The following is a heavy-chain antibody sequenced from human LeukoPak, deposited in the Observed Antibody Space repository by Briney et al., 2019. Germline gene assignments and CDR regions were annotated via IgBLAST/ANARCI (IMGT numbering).Heavy chain of an antibody. CDR2: ISYGGSNK. CDR3: AKDLKYCSGGSCYYFDS. CDR1: GFTFSSYG. V-gene: IGHV3-30*18. Sequence: GGSLRLSCAASGFTFSSYGMHWVRQAPGKGLEWVAVISYGGSNKYYADSVKGRFTISRDNSKNTLYLQMTSLRPEDTAVYYCAKDLKYCSGGSCYYFDSWGQGTLVTVSS. J-gene: IGHJ4*02. D-gene: IGHD2-15*01.